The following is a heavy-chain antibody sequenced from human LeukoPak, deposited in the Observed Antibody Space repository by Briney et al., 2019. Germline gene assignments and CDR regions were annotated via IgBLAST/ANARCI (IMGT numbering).Heavy chain of an antibody. Sequence: GGSLRLSCAASGFTFNSSAMSWVRQAPGKGLEWVSAISNNGGYTYYADSVQGRFTISRDNSKSTLCLQMNSLRAEDTAVYYCAKQLGYCSDGSCYFPYWGQGTLVTVSS. J-gene: IGHJ4*02. D-gene: IGHD2-15*01. CDR3: AKQLGYCSDGSCYFPY. CDR2: ISNNGGYT. CDR1: GFTFNSSA. V-gene: IGHV3-23*01.